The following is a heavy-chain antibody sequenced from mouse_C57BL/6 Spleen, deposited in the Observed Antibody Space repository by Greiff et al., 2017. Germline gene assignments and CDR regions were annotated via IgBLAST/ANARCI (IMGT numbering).Heavy chain of an antibody. Sequence: EVPLQQSVAELVRPGASVKLSCTASGFNIKNTYMHWVKQRPEQGLEWIGRIGPVTGNTKYAPKFPGKAPITAATYSNTAYLQLSSLTSADTAIYYCSSEDYYGYVFAYWGQGPLVTVSA. CDR3: SSEDYYGYVFAY. CDR2: IGPVTGNT. V-gene: IGHV14-3*01. CDR1: GFNIKNTY. J-gene: IGHJ3*01. D-gene: IGHD2-1*01.